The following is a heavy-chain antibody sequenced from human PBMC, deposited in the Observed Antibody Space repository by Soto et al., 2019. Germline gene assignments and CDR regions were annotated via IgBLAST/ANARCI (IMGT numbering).Heavy chain of an antibody. CDR2: IYPGDSDT. CDR1: GYSFTSYW. CDR3: ARHSISQGGDGYNYYYYYGMDV. V-gene: IGHV5-51*01. D-gene: IGHD3-16*01. J-gene: IGHJ6*02. Sequence: GESLKISCKGSGYSFTSYWIGWVRQMPGKGLEWMGIIYPGDSDTRYSPSFQGQVTISADKSISTAYLQWSSLKASDTAMYYCARHSISQGGDGYNYYYYYGMDVWGQGTTVTVS.